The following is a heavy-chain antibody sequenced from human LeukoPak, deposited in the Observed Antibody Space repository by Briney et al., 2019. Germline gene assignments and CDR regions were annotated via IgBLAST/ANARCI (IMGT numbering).Heavy chain of an antibody. CDR2: ISSSGSTI. D-gene: IGHD2-2*01. J-gene: IGHJ3*02. CDR1: GFTFSDYY. V-gene: IGHV3-11*04. CDR3: ARDQTNPIVVVPAARGLDAFDI. Sequence: PGGSLRLSCAASGFTFSDYYMSWIRQAPGKGLEWVSYISSSGSTIYYADSVKGRFTISRDNAKNSLYLQMNSLRAEDTAVYYCARDQTNPIVVVPAARGLDAFDIWGQGTMVTVSS.